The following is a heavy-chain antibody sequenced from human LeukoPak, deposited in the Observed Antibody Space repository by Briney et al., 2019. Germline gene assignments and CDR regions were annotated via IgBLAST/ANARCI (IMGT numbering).Heavy chain of an antibody. CDR2: IYHSGST. Sequence: SQTLSLTCAVSGGSISSGGYSWSWIRQPPGKGLEWIGYIYHSGSTYYNPSLKSRVTISVDRSKNQFSLKLSSVTAADTAVYYCAREASSGYYVDYWGQGTLVTVSS. D-gene: IGHD3-22*01. V-gene: IGHV4-30-2*01. J-gene: IGHJ4*02. CDR1: GGSISSGGYS. CDR3: AREASSGYYVDY.